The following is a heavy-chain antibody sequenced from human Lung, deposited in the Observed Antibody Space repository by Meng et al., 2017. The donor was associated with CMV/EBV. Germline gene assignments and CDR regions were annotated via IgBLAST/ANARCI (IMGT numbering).Heavy chain of an antibody. V-gene: IGHV1-2*02. D-gene: IGHD2-2*02. CDR1: GYTFTGYY. J-gene: IGHJ4*02. CDR2: INPNSGGT. CDR3: ARGYCSSTSCYTWMDY. Sequence: ASXXVSXKASGYTFTGYYMHWVRQAPGQGLEWMGWINPNSGGTNYAQKFQGRVTMTRDTSISTAYMELSRLRSDDTAVYYCARGYCSSTSCYTWMDYWGQGNLV.